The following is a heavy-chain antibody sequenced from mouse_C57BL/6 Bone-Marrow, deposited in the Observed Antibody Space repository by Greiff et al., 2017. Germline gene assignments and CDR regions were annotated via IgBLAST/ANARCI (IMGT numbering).Heavy chain of an antibody. Sequence: EVMLVESGGGLVQPGGSMKLSCAASGFTFSDAWMDWVRQSPEKGLEWVAEIRNKANNHATYYAESVKGRFTISRDDSKSSVYLQMNSLRAEDTGIYYCTRITTVVEGYFDVWGTGTTVTVSS. CDR3: TRITTVVEGYFDV. D-gene: IGHD1-1*01. V-gene: IGHV6-6*01. CDR1: GFTFSDAW. CDR2: IRNKANNHAT. J-gene: IGHJ1*03.